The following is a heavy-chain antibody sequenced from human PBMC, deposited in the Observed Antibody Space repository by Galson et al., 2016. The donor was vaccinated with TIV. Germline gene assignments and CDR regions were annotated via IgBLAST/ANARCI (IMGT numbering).Heavy chain of an antibody. CDR3: ATFSFSWYSH. V-gene: IGHV4-39*07. D-gene: IGHD6-13*01. CDR1: GDSIDSHKYY. CDR2: IYYTGST. Sequence: TLSLTCNVSGDSIDSHKYYWGWNRQPPGKGLEWIGSIYYTGSTYYNPSLKSRVSMSIDTSKNQFSLKLSSVTAADTAVYFCATFSFSWYSHWGRGTLVTVSS. J-gene: IGHJ4*02.